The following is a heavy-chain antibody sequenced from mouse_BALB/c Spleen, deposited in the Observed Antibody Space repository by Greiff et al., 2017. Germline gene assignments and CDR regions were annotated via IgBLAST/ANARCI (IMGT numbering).Heavy chain of an antibody. J-gene: IGHJ2*01. CDR2: IRNKANGYTT. V-gene: IGHV7-3*02. CDR3: ARYYYGSSFDY. CDR1: GFTFTDYY. D-gene: IGHD1-1*01. Sequence: EVHLVESGGGLVQPGGSLRLSCATSGFTFTDYYMSWVRQPPGKALEWLGFIRNKANGYTTEYSASVKGRFTISRDNSQSILYLQMNTLRAEDSATYYCARYYYGSSFDYWGQGTTLTVSS.